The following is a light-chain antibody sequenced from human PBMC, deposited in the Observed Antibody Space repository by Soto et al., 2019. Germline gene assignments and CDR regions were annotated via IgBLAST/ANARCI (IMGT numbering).Light chain of an antibody. CDR1: SNDVGYYNY. CDR3: SSYTTAYTQV. J-gene: IGLJ3*02. V-gene: IGLV2-14*01. Sequence: QSALSQPASGSGSPGQSITSACTGTSNDVGYYNYVSWYQQHPGQAPKLMISEVTTRPSGVSDRFSGSKSGNTASLTISRLQAEDEAHYYCSSYTTAYTQVFGGGTKLTVL. CDR2: EVT.